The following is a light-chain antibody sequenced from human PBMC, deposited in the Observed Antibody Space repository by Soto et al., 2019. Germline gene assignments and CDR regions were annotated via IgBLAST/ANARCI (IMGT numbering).Light chain of an antibody. CDR1: QSVSSN. V-gene: IGKV3D-15*01. CDR2: GAS. CDR3: QHTVT. J-gene: IGKJ5*01. Sequence: VMSPSPTSVSVSPGDRVTLSCGASQSVSSNLAWYQQKPGQAPRLLIYGASSRATGIPDRFSGSGSGTDFTLTISRLEPEDFAVYYCQHTVTFGQGTRLEI.